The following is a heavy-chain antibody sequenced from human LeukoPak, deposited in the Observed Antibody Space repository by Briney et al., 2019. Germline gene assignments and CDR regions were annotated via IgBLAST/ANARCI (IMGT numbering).Heavy chain of an antibody. J-gene: IGHJ4*02. CDR2: MNPNSGNT. V-gene: IGHV1-8*01. CDR3: ARGRKWLRALDY. Sequence: ASVKVSCKASGYTFTSYDINWVRQANGHGLEWMGWMNPNSGNTGYAQKFQGRVTMTRNTSISTAYMELSSLRSEDTAVYYCARGRKWLRALDYWGQGTLVTVSS. CDR1: GYTFTSYD. D-gene: IGHD5-12*01.